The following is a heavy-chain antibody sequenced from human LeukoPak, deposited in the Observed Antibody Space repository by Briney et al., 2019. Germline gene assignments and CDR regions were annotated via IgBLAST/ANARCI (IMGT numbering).Heavy chain of an antibody. CDR1: AFTFSTYY. D-gene: IGHD2-21*01. V-gene: IGHV3-7*04. J-gene: IGHJ4*02. CDR2: INQDGSQK. CDR3: ARGKYSHQY. Sequence: PGGSLRLSCAASAFTFSTYYINWVRQAPGKGLEWVANINQDGSQKYYVDSVKGRFSISRDNAKNSLYLQMNSLRAEYTAVYYCARGKYSHQYGGQGTLVTVSS.